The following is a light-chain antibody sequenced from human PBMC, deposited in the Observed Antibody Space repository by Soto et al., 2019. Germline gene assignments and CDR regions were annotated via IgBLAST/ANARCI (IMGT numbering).Light chain of an antibody. CDR2: DAS. CDR1: QSISGR. V-gene: IGKV1-5*01. Sequence: DIQMTQSPSTLSASVGDRVTITFRASQSISGRLAWYQQKPGKAPKVLIYDASSLESGVPSRFSGSGSGTEFTLTISSLQPDDFATYYCQQYNSYWTFGQGTKVDIK. CDR3: QQYNSYWT. J-gene: IGKJ1*01.